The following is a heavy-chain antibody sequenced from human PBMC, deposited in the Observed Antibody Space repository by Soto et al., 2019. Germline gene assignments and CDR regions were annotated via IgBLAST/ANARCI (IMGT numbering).Heavy chain of an antibody. CDR3: ARQGSY. V-gene: IGHV4-39*01. CDR2: IYFNGNT. J-gene: IGHJ4*02. CDR1: GVSISHTSYY. Sequence: QLQLQESGPGLVKPSETLSLTCNVSGVSISHTSYYWGWIRQPPGKGLEWIGTIYFNGNTFYNPSLKSRLTISVDTSKNQFSLRLTSVTAADTAVYYCARQGSYWGQGTLVAVSS.